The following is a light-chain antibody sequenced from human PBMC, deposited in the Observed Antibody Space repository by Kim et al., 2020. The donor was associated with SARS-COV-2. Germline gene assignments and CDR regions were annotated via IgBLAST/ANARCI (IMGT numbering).Light chain of an antibody. CDR3: EQSYSTPLK. V-gene: IGKV1-39*01. CDR2: SAS. J-gene: IGKJ1*01. Sequence: DIQMTQSPASLSASVGDRVTITCRASQSIKSFLNWYQQKPGTVPKLLIYSASNLQSGVPSRFSGSGSVTDFTLTISSLQPVEFATYYCEQSYSTPLKLGQGTKGEIK. CDR1: QSIKSF.